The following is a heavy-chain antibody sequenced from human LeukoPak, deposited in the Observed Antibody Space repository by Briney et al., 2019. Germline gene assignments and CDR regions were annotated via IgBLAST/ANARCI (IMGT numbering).Heavy chain of an antibody. CDR2: ISSSGSTI. CDR1: GFTFSDYY. D-gene: IGHD3-22*01. J-gene: IGHJ4*02. CDR3: AGNYYDSSGYYWG. V-gene: IGHV3-11*01. Sequence: GGSLRLSCAASGFTFSDYYMSWIRQAPGKGLEWVSYISSSGSTIYYADSVKGRFTISRDNAKNSLYLQMNSLRAEDTAVYYCAGNYYDSSGYYWGWGQGTLVTVSS.